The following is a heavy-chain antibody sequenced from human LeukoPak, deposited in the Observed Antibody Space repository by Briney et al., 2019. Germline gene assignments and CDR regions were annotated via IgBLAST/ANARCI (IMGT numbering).Heavy chain of an antibody. Sequence: GGSLRLSCAASGFTFSDYAMSWLRQAPGQGLEWVSSITSSSSYIYYADSVKGRFTISRDNAKNSLYLQMNSLRAEDTAVYYCAELGITMIGGVWGKGTTVTISS. D-gene: IGHD3-10*02. CDR1: GFTFSDYA. CDR2: ITSSSSYI. J-gene: IGHJ6*04. CDR3: AELGITMIGGV. V-gene: IGHV3-11*06.